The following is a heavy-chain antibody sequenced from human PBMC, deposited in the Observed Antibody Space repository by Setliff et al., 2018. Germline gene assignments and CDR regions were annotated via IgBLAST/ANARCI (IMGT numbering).Heavy chain of an antibody. D-gene: IGHD3-10*01. J-gene: IGHJ4*02. CDR2: IYYSGST. CDR3: ASDHYGSGTYDY. Sequence: PSETLSLTCTVSDDSISSRHYYWSWIRQPAGKGLAWLGYIYYSGSTNYNPSLKSRVTISVDTSKNQFSLKLSSVTAADTAVYYCASDHYGSGTYDYWGQGTLVTVSS. V-gene: IGHV4-61*10. CDR1: DDSISSRHYY.